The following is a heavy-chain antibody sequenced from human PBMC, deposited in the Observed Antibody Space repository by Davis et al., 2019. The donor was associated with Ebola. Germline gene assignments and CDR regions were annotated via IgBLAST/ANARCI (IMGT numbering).Heavy chain of an antibody. Sequence: GGSLRLSCAASGYAMHWVRQAPGKGLEWLAFISTDGTNKYYADSVKGRFTISRDNSKNTLYLEMNSLRPEDTAVYYCARGLWEYYGSGLPKYFDNWGLGTLVTDSS. CDR1: GYA. J-gene: IGHJ4*02. V-gene: IGHV3-30-3*01. CDR3: ARGLWEYYGSGLPKYFDN. D-gene: IGHD3-10*01. CDR2: ISTDGTNK.